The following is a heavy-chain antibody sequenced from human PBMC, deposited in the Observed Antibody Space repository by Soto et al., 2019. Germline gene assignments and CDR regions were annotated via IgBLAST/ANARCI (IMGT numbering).Heavy chain of an antibody. CDR1: GGSISSSNW. Sequence: SETLSLTCAVSGGSISSSNWWSWVRQPPGKGLEWIGEIYHSGSTNYNPSLKSRVTISVDKSKNQFSLKLSSVTAADTAVFYFAATSYDILTGYYIGWLGPWGQGTLVTVSS. J-gene: IGHJ5*02. CDR3: AATSYDILTGYYIGWLGP. V-gene: IGHV4-4*02. CDR2: IYHSGST. D-gene: IGHD3-9*01.